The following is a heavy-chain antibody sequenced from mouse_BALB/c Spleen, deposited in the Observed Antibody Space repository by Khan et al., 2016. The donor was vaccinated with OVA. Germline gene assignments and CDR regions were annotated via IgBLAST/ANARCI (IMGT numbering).Heavy chain of an antibody. V-gene: IGHV5-4*02. CDR1: GFTFSDYY. J-gene: IGHJ3*01. CDR2: ISDGASYT. D-gene: IGHD2-1*01. Sequence: EVELVESGGGLVKPGGSLKLSCAASGFTFSDYYMYWVRQSPEKRLEWVATISDGASYTYSPDSVKGRFTIYRDDAKNNLYLQMSSLKSEDTAMYYCARGYYGNPFAYWGQGTLVTVSA. CDR3: ARGYYGNPFAY.